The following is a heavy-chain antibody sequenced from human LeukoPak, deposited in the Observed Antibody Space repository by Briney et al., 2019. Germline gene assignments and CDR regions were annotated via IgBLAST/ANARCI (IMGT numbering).Heavy chain of an antibody. J-gene: IGHJ6*03. CDR2: IFHSGST. CDR3: ARHPRQTYYYYMDV. V-gene: IGHV4-38-2*02. Sequence: SETLSLTCTVSGYSISSGYYWGWIRQPPGKGLEWIGNIFHSGSTYYNPSLKSRVTISVDTSKNQFSLKVNSVTAADTAVYYCARHPRQTYYYYMDVWGKGTTVIISS. D-gene: IGHD6-25*01. CDR1: GYSISSGYY.